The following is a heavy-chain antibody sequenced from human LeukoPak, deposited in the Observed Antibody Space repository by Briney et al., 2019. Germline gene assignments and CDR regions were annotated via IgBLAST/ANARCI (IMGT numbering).Heavy chain of an antibody. CDR2: IYTSGST. CDR3: ARGSPTSDYYGSGSYYYYYMDV. CDR1: GGSISSGSYY. D-gene: IGHD3-10*01. J-gene: IGHJ6*03. V-gene: IGHV4-61*02. Sequence: SETLSLTCTVSGGSISSGSYYWSWIRQPAGKGLEWIGRIYTSGSTNYNPSLKSRVTISVDTSKNQFSLKLSSVTAADTAVYYCARGSPTSDYYGSGSYYYYYMDVWGKGTTVTVSS.